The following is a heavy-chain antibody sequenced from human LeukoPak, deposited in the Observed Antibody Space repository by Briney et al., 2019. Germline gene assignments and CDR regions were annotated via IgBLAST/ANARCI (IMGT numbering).Heavy chain of an antibody. D-gene: IGHD3-22*01. CDR2: IYHSGST. J-gene: IGHJ4*02. V-gene: IGHV4-38-2*02. CDR1: GYSISSGYY. Sequence: SETLSLTCAVSGYSISSGYYWGWIRPPPGKGLEWIGSIYHSGSTYYNPSLKSRVTISVDTSKNQFSLKLSSVTAADTAVYYCARDADSSGYYFSIWSQGTLVTVSS. CDR3: ARDADSSGYYFSI.